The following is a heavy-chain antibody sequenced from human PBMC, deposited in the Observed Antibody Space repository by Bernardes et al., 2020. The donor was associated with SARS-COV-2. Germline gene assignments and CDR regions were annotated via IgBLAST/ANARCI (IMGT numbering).Heavy chain of an antibody. V-gene: IGHV3-74*01. CDR1: GFTFSNYW. Sequence: GGSLRLSCAASGFTFSNYWMHWVRQTPGKGLVWVSRISSDGSSTSCADSVKGRFTISRDNAKNTVYLQMNSLRVEDTAVYYCVRSCSGGTCYGRFGPWGQGTLVTVSS. D-gene: IGHD2-15*01. J-gene: IGHJ5*02. CDR3: VRSCSGGTCYGRFGP. CDR2: ISSDGSST.